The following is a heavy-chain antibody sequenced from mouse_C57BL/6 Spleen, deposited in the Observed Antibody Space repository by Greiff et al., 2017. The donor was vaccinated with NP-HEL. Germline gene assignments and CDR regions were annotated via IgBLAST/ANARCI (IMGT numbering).Heavy chain of an antibody. D-gene: IGHD1-1*01. CDR3: ATTVVAPRYFDV. CDR2: IDPSDSYT. V-gene: IGHV1-69*01. Sequence: QVQLQQPGAELVMPGASVKLSCKASGYTFTSYWMHWVKQRPGQGLEWIGEIDPSDSYTNYNQKFKGKSTLTVEKSSSTAYMQLSSLTSEDSAVYYCATTVVAPRYFDVWGTGTTVTVSS. CDR1: GYTFTSYW. J-gene: IGHJ1*03.